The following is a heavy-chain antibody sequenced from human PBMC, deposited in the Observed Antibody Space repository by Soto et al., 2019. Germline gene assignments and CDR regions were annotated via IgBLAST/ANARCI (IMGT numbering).Heavy chain of an antibody. D-gene: IGHD5-18*01. J-gene: IGHJ5*02. CDR2: IDPSDSHT. Sequence: GESLKISCTGFGYTFTTFWISWVRQMPGKGLEWMGRIDPSDSHTNYSPSFQGHVTISVDKSISTAYLQWGSLRASDTAIYYCARIPVDTYMINWFDPWGQGTLVTVSS. CDR1: GYTFTTFW. CDR3: ARIPVDTYMINWFDP. V-gene: IGHV5-10-1*01.